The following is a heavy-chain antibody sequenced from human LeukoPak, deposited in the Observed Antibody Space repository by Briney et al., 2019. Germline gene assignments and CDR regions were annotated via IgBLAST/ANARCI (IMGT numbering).Heavy chain of an antibody. CDR3: AGHPTHGY. V-gene: IGHV3-48*02. Sequence: PGGSLRLSCAASGFTFSTYSMNWVRQAPGKGLEWISYISSGSRIIYYAGSVKGRFTNSRDNAKNSLYLQMNSLRDEDTAVYYCAGHPTHGYWGQGTLVTVSS. CDR2: ISSGSRII. J-gene: IGHJ4*02. CDR1: GFTFSTYS.